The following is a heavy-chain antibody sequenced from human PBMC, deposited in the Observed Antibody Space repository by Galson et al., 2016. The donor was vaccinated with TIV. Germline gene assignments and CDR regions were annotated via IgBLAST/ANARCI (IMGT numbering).Heavy chain of an antibody. CDR1: GGPFSSYA. D-gene: IGHD5-18*01. J-gene: IGHJ1*01. CDR2: IIPIFRTT. Sequence: SVKVSCKASGGPFSSYATTWVRQAPGQGLEWVGRIIPIFRTTNYAQRFQDRVTITADEFTGAAYMELNSLRSDDTAVYFCAKESGYNSGYITDWGQGTLVTVSS. CDR3: AKESGYNSGYITD. V-gene: IGHV1-69*13.